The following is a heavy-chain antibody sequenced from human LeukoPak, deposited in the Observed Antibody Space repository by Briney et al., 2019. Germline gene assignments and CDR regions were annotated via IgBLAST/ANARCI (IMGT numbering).Heavy chain of an antibody. J-gene: IGHJ4*02. D-gene: IGHD3-22*01. CDR3: ARKDWDDSSGYDY. CDR1: GFTFSSYG. Sequence: GGSLRLSCAASGFTFSSYGMHWVRQAPGKGLEWVAVISYDGSNKYYADSVKGRFTISRDNSKNTLYLQMNSLRAEDTAVYYCARKDWDDSSGYDYWGQGTLVTVSS. V-gene: IGHV3-30*03. CDR2: ISYDGSNK.